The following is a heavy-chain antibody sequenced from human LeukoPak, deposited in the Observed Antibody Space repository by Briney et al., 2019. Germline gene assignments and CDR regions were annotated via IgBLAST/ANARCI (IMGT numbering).Heavy chain of an antibody. Sequence: PGGSLRLSCAASGFTFSSYSMNWVRQAPGKGLEWVSSISKNSGYTYYIDSVKGRFTISRDNAKNSMYLQMNSLRADDTAVYYCARSSMVDANDAFDIWGQGTLVTVSS. J-gene: IGHJ4*02. CDR2: ISKNSGYT. V-gene: IGHV3-21*01. D-gene: IGHD2-15*01. CDR1: GFTFSSYS. CDR3: ARSSMVDANDAFDI.